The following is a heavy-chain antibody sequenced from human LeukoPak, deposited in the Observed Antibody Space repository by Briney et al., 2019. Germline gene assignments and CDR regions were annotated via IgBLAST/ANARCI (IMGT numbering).Heavy chain of an antibody. Sequence: NPSETLSRTATISGGSISIGEYYRNWIRQPPGKGLEWIGYISYSGSTYYNPSLKSRVTISLDTSKTQFSLRLSSVTAADTAVCYCSRGLRGRSGYYFDSWGQGALVTVSS. J-gene: IGHJ4*02. CDR1: GGSISIGEYY. V-gene: IGHV4-30-4*01. CDR3: SRGLRGRSGYYFDS. CDR2: ISYSGST.